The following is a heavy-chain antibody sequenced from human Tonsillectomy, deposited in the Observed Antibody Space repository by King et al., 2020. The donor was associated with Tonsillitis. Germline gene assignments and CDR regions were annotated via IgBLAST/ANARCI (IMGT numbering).Heavy chain of an antibody. CDR3: ARDMGDRSGWPVFDY. CDR1: GFAFNTYG. CDR2: INKGGSPT. J-gene: IGHJ4*02. D-gene: IGHD6-19*01. Sequence: VQLVESGGGVVQPGGSLRLSCAASGFAFNTYGMNWVRQAPGKGLEWVSFINKGGSPTYYADAVKGRFTISRDNSKNTLYLQMNSLRAEDTAVYYCARDMGDRSGWPVFDYWGQGILVSVSP. V-gene: IGHV3-23*03.